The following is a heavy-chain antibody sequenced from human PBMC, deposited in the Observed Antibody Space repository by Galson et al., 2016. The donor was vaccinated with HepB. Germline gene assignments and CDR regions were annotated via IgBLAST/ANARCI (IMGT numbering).Heavy chain of an antibody. V-gene: IGHV6-1*01. CDR2: TYYRSKWYN. Sequence: CAISGDSVSNNSGAWNWVRQSPSRGLEWLGRTYYRSKWYNEYAAAVKSRITINPDTPKNQFSLQLHSVTPDDTAVYYCARGYSFDNWGQGTLVTVSS. J-gene: IGHJ5*02. CDR1: GDSVSNNSGA. CDR3: ARGYSFDN.